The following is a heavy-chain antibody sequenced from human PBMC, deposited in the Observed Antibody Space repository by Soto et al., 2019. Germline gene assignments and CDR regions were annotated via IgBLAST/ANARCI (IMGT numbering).Heavy chain of an antibody. V-gene: IGHV3-21*01. Sequence: PGGSLRLSCAASGFTFSSYSVNWVRQAPGKGLEWVSSISSSSSYIYYADSVKGRFTISRDNAKNSLYLQMNSLRAEDTAVYYCAGDGEYQLPNYFDYWGQGTLVTVSS. CDR2: ISSSSSYI. CDR1: GFTFSSYS. D-gene: IGHD2-2*01. CDR3: AGDGEYQLPNYFDY. J-gene: IGHJ4*02.